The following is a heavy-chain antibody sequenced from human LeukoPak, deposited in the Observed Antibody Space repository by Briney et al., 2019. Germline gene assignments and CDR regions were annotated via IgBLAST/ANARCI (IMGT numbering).Heavy chain of an antibody. CDR3: ARFVYFYYYTGMDV. J-gene: IGHJ6*04. V-gene: IGHV4-30-4*01. CDR2: IYYSGST. CDR1: GGSISSGDYY. Sequence: SETLSLTCTVSGGSISSGDYYWSWIRQPPGKGLEWIGYIYYSGSTYYNPSLKSRVTISVDTSKDQFSLKLSSVTAADTAVYYCARFVYFYYYTGMDVWGKGTTVTVSS.